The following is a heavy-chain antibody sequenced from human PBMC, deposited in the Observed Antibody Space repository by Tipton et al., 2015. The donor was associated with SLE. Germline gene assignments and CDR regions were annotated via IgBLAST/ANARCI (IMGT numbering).Heavy chain of an antibody. V-gene: IGHV6-1*01. D-gene: IGHD3-22*01. J-gene: IGHJ5*02. Sequence: GLVKPSQTLSLTCAISGDSVSSNSAAWNWIRQSPSRGLEWLGRKYYMSKWYNDYAVYVKSRIIFNTDTSKNQFSLQMTSVTPEDTAVYYFARYFYDSSGVCLFYLWGQGTLVTVSS. CDR3: ARYFYDSSGVCLFYL. CDR2: KYYMSKWYN. CDR1: GDSVSSNSAA.